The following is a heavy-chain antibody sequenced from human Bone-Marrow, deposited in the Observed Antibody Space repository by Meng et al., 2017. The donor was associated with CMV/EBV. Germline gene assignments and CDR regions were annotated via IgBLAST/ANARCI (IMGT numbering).Heavy chain of an antibody. V-gene: IGHV3-11*01. J-gene: IGHJ4*02. CDR1: GFIFSDYY. CDR3: ARDGGGCDY. D-gene: IGHD3-16*01. CDR2: ISSSGTTI. Sequence: GGSLRLSCTASGFIFSDYYMSWVRQAPGKGLEWVSHISSSGTTIFHGDSVKGRFTISRDNAKNSLYLQMNSLRPEDTAVYYCARDGGGCDYWGQGTLVTVSS.